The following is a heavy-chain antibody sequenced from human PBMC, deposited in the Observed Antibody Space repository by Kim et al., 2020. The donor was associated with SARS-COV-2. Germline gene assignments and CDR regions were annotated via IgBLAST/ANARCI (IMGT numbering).Heavy chain of an antibody. J-gene: IGHJ3*02. D-gene: IGHD3-22*01. CDR3: ARENSAYYYDSSGYYPDAFDI. CDR2: ISAYNGNT. CDR1: GYTFTSYG. Sequence: ASVKVSCKASGYTFTSYGISWVRQAPGQGLEWMGWISAYNGNTNYAQKLQGRVTMTTDTSTSTAYMELRSLRSDDTAVYYCARENSAYYYDSSGYYPDAFDIWGQGTMVTVSS. V-gene: IGHV1-18*01.